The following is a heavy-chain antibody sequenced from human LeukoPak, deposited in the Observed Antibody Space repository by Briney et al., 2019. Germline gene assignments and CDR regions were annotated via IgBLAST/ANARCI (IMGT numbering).Heavy chain of an antibody. CDR1: GFTFSSYA. CDR2: IWYDGSNK. V-gene: IGHV3-33*06. J-gene: IGHJ4*02. D-gene: IGHD5-18*01. CDR3: AKDRGYSYGTGHFDY. Sequence: GGSLRLSCAASGFTFSSYAMSWVRRAPGKGLEWVAVIWYDGSNKYYADSVKGRFTISRDNSKNTLYLQMNSLRAEDTAVYYCAKDRGYSYGTGHFDYWGQGTLVTVSS.